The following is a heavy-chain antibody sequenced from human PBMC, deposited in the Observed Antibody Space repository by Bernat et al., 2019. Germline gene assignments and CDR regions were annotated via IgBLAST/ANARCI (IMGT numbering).Heavy chain of an antibody. V-gene: IGHV1-2*06. CDR2: INPNSGGT. Sequence: QVQLVQSGAEVKKPGASVKVSCKASGYTFTGYYMHWVRQAPGQGLEWMGRINPNSGGTNYAQKFPGSVTMTRDTSISTAYMELSRLRSADTAVYYCARGRYCSGGSCYSTYFQPWGQGTLVTVSS. D-gene: IGHD2-15*01. J-gene: IGHJ1*01. CDR3: ARGRYCSGGSCYSTYFQP. CDR1: GYTFTGYY.